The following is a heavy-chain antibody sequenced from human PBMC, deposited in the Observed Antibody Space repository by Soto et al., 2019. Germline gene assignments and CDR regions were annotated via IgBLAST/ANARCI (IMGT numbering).Heavy chain of an antibody. V-gene: IGHV1-18*01. D-gene: IGHD3-3*01. J-gene: IGHJ5*02. CDR3: ARVRRSPRSTIFEIDP. CDR1: GYTFTSYG. CDR2: ISAYNGNT. Sequence: GASVKVSCKASGYTFTSYGISWVRQAPGQGLEWMGWISAYNGNTNYAQKLQGRVTMTTDTSTSTAYMELRSLRSDDTAVYYCARVRRSPRSTIFEIDPSGQGTLVTVSS.